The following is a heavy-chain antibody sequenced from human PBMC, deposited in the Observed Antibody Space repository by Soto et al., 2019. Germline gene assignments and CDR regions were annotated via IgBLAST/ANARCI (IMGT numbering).Heavy chain of an antibody. V-gene: IGHV3-9*01. CDR1: GFIFDDYS. CDR3: IKGLQGLAYDAFDV. CDR2: ISWNSNNI. J-gene: IGHJ3*01. D-gene: IGHD3-9*01. Sequence: EMHLVESGGGLVQPGGSLRLSCAASGFIFDDYSMHRVRQVPGEGLEWVSSISWNSNNIAYADSVRGRFTISRDNAKNSLYLQMNSLRAADTAFYYCIKGLQGLAYDAFDVWGQGTMVSVSS.